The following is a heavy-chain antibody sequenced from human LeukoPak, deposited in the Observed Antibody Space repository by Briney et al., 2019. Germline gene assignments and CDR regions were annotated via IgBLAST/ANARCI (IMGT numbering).Heavy chain of an antibody. CDR2: IIPIFGTA. Sequence: SVKVSCKASGGTFSSYAISWVRQAPGQGLEWMGGIIPIFGTANYAQKFQGRVTITADECTSTAYMELSSLRSEDTAVYYCARGPSIAVAGYYFDYWGQGTLVTVSS. J-gene: IGHJ4*02. CDR1: GGTFSSYA. CDR3: ARGPSIAVAGYYFDY. D-gene: IGHD6-19*01. V-gene: IGHV1-69*01.